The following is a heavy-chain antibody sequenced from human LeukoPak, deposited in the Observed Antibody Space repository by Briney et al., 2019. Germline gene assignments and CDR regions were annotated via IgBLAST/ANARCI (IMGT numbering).Heavy chain of an antibody. D-gene: IGHD5-24*01. Sequence: GGSLRLSCAASGFTFSASAMSWVRQAPGKGPEWVSGISSTGHTTYYADSVKGRFGIFRDNSKNIVYVQMSSLRVGDTAVYYCAKYAGRDGADDSLDYWGQGTLVTVSS. V-gene: IGHV3-23*01. CDR1: GFTFSASA. CDR2: ISSTGHTT. CDR3: AKYAGRDGADDSLDY. J-gene: IGHJ4*02.